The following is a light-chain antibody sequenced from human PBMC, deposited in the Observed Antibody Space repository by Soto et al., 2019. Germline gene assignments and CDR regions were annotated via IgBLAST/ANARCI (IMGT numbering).Light chain of an antibody. CDR2: GAS. V-gene: IGKV3-15*01. CDR1: QSVRSN. J-gene: IGKJ1*01. Sequence: ETVMTQSPATLPVSPGERATLSCRASQSVRSNLAWYQQKPGQAPRLLIYGASTRATGVPARFSGSGSGTEFTLTINSLQSEDFAVYYCQQYNNWPRTFGQGTKVDIK. CDR3: QQYNNWPRT.